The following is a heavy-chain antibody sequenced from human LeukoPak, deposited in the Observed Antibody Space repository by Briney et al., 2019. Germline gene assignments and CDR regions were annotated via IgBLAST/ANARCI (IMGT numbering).Heavy chain of an antibody. J-gene: IGHJ4*02. CDR2: INAGNGNT. CDR3: ARALINIAVAGTGRHFDY. D-gene: IGHD6-19*01. V-gene: IGHV1-3*01. CDR1: GYTFTSYS. Sequence: ASVKVSCKASGYTFTSYSMHWVRQAPGQRLEWMGCINAGNGNTKYSQKFQGRVTITRDTSASTAYMELSSLRSEDTAVYYCARALINIAVAGTGRHFDYWGQGTLVTVSS.